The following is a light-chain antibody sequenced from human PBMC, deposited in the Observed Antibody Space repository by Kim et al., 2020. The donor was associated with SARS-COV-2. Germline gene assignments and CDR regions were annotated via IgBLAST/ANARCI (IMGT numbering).Light chain of an antibody. CDR1: QSVSSS. V-gene: IGKV3-11*01. Sequence: LSPGERASLSRRASQSVSSSLAWYQQKPGQAPRLLIYDASSRATGIPARFSGSGSGTDFTLTISSLEPEDFAVYYCHQRRDWPLTFGAGTKVDIK. J-gene: IGKJ4*01. CDR2: DAS. CDR3: HQRRDWPLT.